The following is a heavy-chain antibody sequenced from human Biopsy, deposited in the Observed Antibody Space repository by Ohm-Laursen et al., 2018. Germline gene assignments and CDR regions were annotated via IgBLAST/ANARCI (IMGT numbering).Heavy chain of an antibody. V-gene: IGHV3-66*01. CDR1: GFTFSPYT. D-gene: IGHD3-16*01. CDR3: AGAGGHSF. J-gene: IGHJ4*02. CDR2: IHGSGRT. Sequence: SLRLSCTASGFTFSPYTMTWVRQAPGKGLEWVSMIHGSGRTDYADSVKGRFTVSRDNSKDTVYLQMNALRVDDTAMYYCAGAGGHSFWGQGALVTVSS.